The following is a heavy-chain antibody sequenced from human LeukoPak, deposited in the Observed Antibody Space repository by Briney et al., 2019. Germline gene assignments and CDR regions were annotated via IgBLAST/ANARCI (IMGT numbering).Heavy chain of an antibody. D-gene: IGHD3-22*01. CDR2: IIPILGIA. V-gene: IGHV1-69*04. CDR3: AREWGYYDSSGYYYVFDY. J-gene: IGHJ4*02. CDR1: GYTFTSYY. Sequence: SVKVSCKASGYTFTSYYMHWVRQAPGQGLEWMGRIIPILGIANYAQKFQGRVTITADKSTSTAYMELSSLRSEDTAVYYCAREWGYYDSSGYYYVFDYWGQGTLVTVSS.